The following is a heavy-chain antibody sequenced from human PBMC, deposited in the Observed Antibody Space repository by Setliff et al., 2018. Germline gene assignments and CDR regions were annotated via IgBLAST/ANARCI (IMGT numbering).Heavy chain of an antibody. D-gene: IGHD3-3*01. J-gene: IGHJ4*02. Sequence: PSEPPFLPRTVSGGSISSSRYYWGWLRQPPGKGLEWIVCIYYSGSTYYNPSLKRRVTISVDTSKNQFSLKLSSVTAADTAVYYCARDGGRTIFGVVEGFDYWGQGTLVTVSS. CDR3: ARDGGRTIFGVVEGFDY. V-gene: IGHV4-39*07. CDR1: GGSISSSRYY. CDR2: IYYSGST.